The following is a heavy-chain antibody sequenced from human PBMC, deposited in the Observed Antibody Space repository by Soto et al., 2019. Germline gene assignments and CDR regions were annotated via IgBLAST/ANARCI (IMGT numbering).Heavy chain of an antibody. CDR1: GGSISSYY. D-gene: IGHD3-22*01. Sequence: QVQLQESGPGLVKPSETLSLTCTVSGGSISSYYWSWIRQPPGKGLEWVGYIYYSGSTHYNPSLKSRVPISVDTSKNQFSLKVSSVTAADTAVYYCAKCYDSRNYYYGIDVWGQGTTVTVSS. CDR2: IYYSGST. CDR3: AKCYDSRNYYYGIDV. V-gene: IGHV4-59*01. J-gene: IGHJ6*02.